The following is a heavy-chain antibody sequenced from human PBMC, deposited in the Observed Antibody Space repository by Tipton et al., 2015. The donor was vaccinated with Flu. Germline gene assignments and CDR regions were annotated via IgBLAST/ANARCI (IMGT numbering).Heavy chain of an antibody. V-gene: IGHV3-7*01. J-gene: IGHJ4*02. CDR2: IKQDGFDK. CDR1: GFTFTDHW. Sequence: SGFTFTDHWMSWVRQTPGKGLEWVATIKQDGFDKNYADSVKGRFTISRDNAKNSLYLQMNDLTVEDTAVYYCADFWTEWGQGTLVTVSS. CDR3: ADFWTE. D-gene: IGHD3/OR15-3a*01.